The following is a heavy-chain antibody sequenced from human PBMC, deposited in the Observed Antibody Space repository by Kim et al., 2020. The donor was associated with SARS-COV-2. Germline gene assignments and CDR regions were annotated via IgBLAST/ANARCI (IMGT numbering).Heavy chain of an antibody. CDR2: ISDSANSI. CDR3: ARVDDSRERYFAI. V-gene: IGHV3-11*01. J-gene: IGHJ4*02. Sequence: GGSLRLSCAASGFTFSYYYMTWIRQAPGKGLEWVSYISDSANSIYYTDSVKGRFTISRDNAKNSLYLQMNNLRAEDTAVYYCARVDDSRERYFAIWGQGT. CDR1: GFTFSYYY. D-gene: IGHD3-22*01.